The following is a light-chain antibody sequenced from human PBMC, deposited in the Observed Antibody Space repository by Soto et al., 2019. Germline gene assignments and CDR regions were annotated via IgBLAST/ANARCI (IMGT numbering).Light chain of an antibody. CDR2: EVS. CDR1: SNDVGGYNY. CDR3: SSYTSRSTLFV. J-gene: IGLJ1*01. V-gene: IGLV2-14*01. Sequence: QSVLTQPASVSGSPGQSITMSCTGTSNDVGGYNYVSWYQQHPGKAPKLIISEVSNRPSGVSLRFSGSKSGNTASLTISGFQAEDEADYYCSSYTSRSTLFVFGTGTKVTVL.